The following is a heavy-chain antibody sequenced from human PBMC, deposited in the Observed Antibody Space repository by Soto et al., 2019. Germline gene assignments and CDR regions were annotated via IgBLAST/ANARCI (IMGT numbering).Heavy chain of an antibody. CDR3: ARKWGTYSSASLDY. J-gene: IGHJ4*02. D-gene: IGHD6-19*01. CDR2: MSYDGTNE. Sequence: GGSLRLSCAASGFSFTHYTINWVRQSPGKGLEWVAVMSYDGTNEYYADSVKGRFTISRDNSKSTVYLQMNSLTPEDTALYYCARKWGTYSSASLDYWGLGTLVTVSS. CDR1: GFSFTHYT. V-gene: IGHV3-30*04.